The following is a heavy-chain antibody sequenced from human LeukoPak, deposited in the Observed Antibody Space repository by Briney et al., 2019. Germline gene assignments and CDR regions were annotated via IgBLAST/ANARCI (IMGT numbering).Heavy chain of an antibody. J-gene: IGHJ4*02. D-gene: IGHD3-9*01. V-gene: IGHV3-30*14. CDR1: GFTFSSDA. Sequence: GTSLRLSCATSGFTFSSDAMHWVRQAPGKGLEWVAVTSYDGSHKYYADSVKGRFTISKDNSKNTLYLQMNSLRPEDTAVYYCAREGRYDILTAYYPLNNWGQGARVTVSS. CDR2: TSYDGSHK. CDR3: AREGRYDILTAYYPLNN.